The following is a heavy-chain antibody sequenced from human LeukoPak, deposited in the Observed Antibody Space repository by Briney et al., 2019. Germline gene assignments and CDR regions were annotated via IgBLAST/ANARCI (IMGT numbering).Heavy chain of an antibody. CDR3: AKDEESAYYYDSSGYSILWDY. J-gene: IGHJ4*02. V-gene: IGHV3-23*01. CDR1: GFTFSMYA. Sequence: GGSRRLSCAASGFTFSMYAMSWVRQAPGKGLEWVSSISGMGGSTYYADSVKGRLTISRDNSKNTLYLQMNSLRAEDTAVYYCAKDEESAYYYDSSGYSILWDYWGQGTLVTVSS. D-gene: IGHD3-22*01. CDR2: ISGMGGST.